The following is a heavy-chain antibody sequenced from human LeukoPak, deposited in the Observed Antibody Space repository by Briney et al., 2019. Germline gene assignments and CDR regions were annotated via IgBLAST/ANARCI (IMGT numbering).Heavy chain of an antibody. CDR3: ARSDYSGSYFFDY. Sequence: SETLSLTCTASGGSISSYYWSWIRQPPGKGLEWIGYIYYSGSTNYNPSLKSRVTISVDTSKNQFSLKLSSVTAADTAVYYCARSDYSGSYFFDYWGQGTLVTVSS. CDR2: IYYSGST. D-gene: IGHD1-26*01. J-gene: IGHJ4*02. CDR1: GGSISSYY. V-gene: IGHV4-59*08.